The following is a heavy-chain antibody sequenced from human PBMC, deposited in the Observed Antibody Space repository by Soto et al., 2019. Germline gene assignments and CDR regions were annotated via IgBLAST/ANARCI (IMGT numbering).Heavy chain of an antibody. CDR2: IYYSGST. CDR3: ARLHCDSPNCVPLDP. V-gene: IGHV4-39*01. Sequence: SETLSLTCTVSGGSISSSSYYWGWIRQPPGKGLEWIGSIYYSGSTYYNPSLKSRVTMSVDTSKKQLSLRLSSVTAADTAVYYCARLHCDSPNCVPLDPWGQGTLVTVSS. CDR1: GGSISSSSYY. J-gene: IGHJ5*02. D-gene: IGHD2-2*01.